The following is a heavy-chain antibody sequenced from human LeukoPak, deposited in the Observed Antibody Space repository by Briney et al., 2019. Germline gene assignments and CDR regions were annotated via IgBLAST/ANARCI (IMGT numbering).Heavy chain of an antibody. J-gene: IGHJ4*02. CDR1: GYTFISYD. CDR3: ARRGYGCSGGSCYSQY. V-gene: IGHV1-18*01. Sequence: ASVKVSCKASGYTFISYDISWVRQAPGQGLEWMGWISAYNGNTNYAQKLQGRVTMTTDTSTSTAYMELRSLRSDDTAVYYCARRGYGCSGGSCYSQYWGQGTLVTVSS. D-gene: IGHD2-15*01. CDR2: ISAYNGNT.